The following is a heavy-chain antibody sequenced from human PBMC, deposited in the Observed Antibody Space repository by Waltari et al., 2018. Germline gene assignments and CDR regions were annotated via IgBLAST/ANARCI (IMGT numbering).Heavy chain of an antibody. J-gene: IGHJ5*02. Sequence: QVQLQQWGAGLLKPSETLSLTCAVYGGSFSGYYWSWIRQPPGKGLEWIGEINHSGSTNYNPSLKSRVTISVDTSKNQFSLKLRSVTAADTAVYYRARTYTASTIWSWFDPWGQGTLVTVSS. CDR3: ARTYTASTIWSWFDP. V-gene: IGHV4-34*01. CDR2: INHSGST. CDR1: GGSFSGYY. D-gene: IGHD3-3*01.